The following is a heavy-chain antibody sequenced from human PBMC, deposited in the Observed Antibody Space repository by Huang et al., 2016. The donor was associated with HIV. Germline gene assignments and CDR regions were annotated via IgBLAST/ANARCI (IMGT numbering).Heavy chain of an antibody. V-gene: IGHV1-18*01. Sequence: QVQLVQSGAEVKKPGASVKVSCKASGYTFSSFGISWVRQAPGQGLEWVGWISGYNGNTNFAQKFQGRLTMTTDTSTSTAYMELRSLRSDDTAVYYCARGGGIQLWLLGYYYMDVWGNGTTVTVSS. D-gene: IGHD5-18*01. CDR2: ISGYNGNT. CDR1: GYTFSSFG. J-gene: IGHJ6*03. CDR3: ARGGGIQLWLLGYYYMDV.